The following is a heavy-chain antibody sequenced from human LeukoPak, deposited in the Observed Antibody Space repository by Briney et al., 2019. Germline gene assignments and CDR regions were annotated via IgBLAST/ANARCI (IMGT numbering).Heavy chain of an antibody. CDR2: INAGNGNT. D-gene: IGHD6-19*01. CDR1: GYTFTIYA. J-gene: IGHJ4*02. Sequence: GASVTVSLTASGYTFTIYAMHWVRQAPGQRLEWMGWINAGNGNTKYSQKFQGRVTITRDTSASTAYMELSSLRSEDTAVYYCARPRGLGSGWPIDYWGQGTLVTVSS. V-gene: IGHV1-3*01. CDR3: ARPRGLGSGWPIDY.